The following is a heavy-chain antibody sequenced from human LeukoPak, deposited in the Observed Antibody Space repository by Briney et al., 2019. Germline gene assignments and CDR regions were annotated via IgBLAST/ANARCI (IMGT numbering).Heavy chain of an antibody. D-gene: IGHD5-24*01. Sequence: GGSLRLSCAASGFTFSSYGMHWVRQAPGKGLEWVAVIWYDGSNKYYADSVKGRFTISRDNSKNTLYLQMNGLRDEDTAVYYCARDQSRGYSIDYWGQGTLVTVSS. V-gene: IGHV3-33*01. J-gene: IGHJ4*02. CDR1: GFTFSSYG. CDR3: ARDQSRGYSIDY. CDR2: IWYDGSNK.